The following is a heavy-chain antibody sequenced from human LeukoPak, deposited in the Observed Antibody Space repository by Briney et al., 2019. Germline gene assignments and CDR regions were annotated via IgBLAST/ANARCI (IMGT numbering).Heavy chain of an antibody. CDR3: ARDLAPLAAAGSPYFDY. V-gene: IGHV1-69*13. J-gene: IGHJ4*02. Sequence: GASVKVSCKASGGTFSSYAISWVRQAPGRGLEWMGGIIPIFGTANYAQKFQGRVTITADESTSTAYMELSSLRSEDTAVYYCARDLAPLAAAGSPYFDYWGQGTLVTVSS. CDR2: IIPIFGTA. CDR1: GGTFSSYA. D-gene: IGHD6-13*01.